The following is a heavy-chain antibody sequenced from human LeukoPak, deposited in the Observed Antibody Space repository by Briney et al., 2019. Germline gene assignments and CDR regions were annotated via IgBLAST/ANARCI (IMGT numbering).Heavy chain of an antibody. J-gene: IGHJ4*02. CDR1: AGSISSYY. Sequence: PSETLSLTCTVSAGSISSYYWSWIRQPPGKGLEWIGYIYYSGTTYYNPSLKSRVSISVDTSKNQFSLRLSSVTVADTAVYYCARYGGNAHDYWGQGTLVTVSS. CDR2: IYYSGTT. CDR3: ARYGGNAHDY. V-gene: IGHV4-59*12. D-gene: IGHD4/OR15-4a*01.